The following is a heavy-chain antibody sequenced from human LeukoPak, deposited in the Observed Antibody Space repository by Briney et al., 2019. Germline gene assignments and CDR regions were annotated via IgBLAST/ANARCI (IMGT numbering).Heavy chain of an antibody. CDR1: GFTFSSYS. CDR2: ISSSSSYI. J-gene: IGHJ4*02. Sequence: GGSLRLSCAASGFTFSSYSMNWVRQAPGKGLEWVSSISSSSSYIYSADSVKGRFTISRDNAKNSLYLQMNSLRVEDTAVYYCASGLDYWGQGTLVTVSS. CDR3: ASGLDY. V-gene: IGHV3-21*01.